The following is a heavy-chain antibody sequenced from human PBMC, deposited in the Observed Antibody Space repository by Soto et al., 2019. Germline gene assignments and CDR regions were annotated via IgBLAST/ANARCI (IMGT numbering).Heavy chain of an antibody. Sequence: EVQLLESGGHLVQPGGSLRLSCAASGFTFSSYAMTWVRRAPGKGLEWVSSISSSGAGTYYADSVKGRFTISRDNSKNTLYVQMNSLRAEDTAMYYCAKLLASSDTGYLGQGTLVTVSS. CDR2: ISSSGAGT. CDR1: GFTFSSYA. V-gene: IGHV3-23*01. J-gene: IGHJ4*02. D-gene: IGHD6-13*01. CDR3: AKLLASSDTGY.